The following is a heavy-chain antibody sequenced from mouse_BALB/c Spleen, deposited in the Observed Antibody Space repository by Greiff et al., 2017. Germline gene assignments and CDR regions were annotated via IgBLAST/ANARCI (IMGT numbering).Heavy chain of an antibody. Sequence: LQQPGSELVRPGASVKLSCKASGYTFTSYWMHWVKQRPGQGLEWIGNIYPGSGSTNYDEKFKSKATLTVDTSSSTAYMQLSSLTSEDSAVYYCTRKNYRYDVGFDYWGQGTTLTVAS. CDR3: TRKNYRYDVGFDY. J-gene: IGHJ2*01. D-gene: IGHD2-14*01. CDR1: GYTFTSYW. V-gene: IGHV1S22*01. CDR2: IYPGSGST.